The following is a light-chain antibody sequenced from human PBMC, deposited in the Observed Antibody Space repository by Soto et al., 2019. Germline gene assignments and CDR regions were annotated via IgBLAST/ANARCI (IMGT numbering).Light chain of an antibody. CDR1: NIGSKS. V-gene: IGLV3-21*02. J-gene: IGLJ1*01. Sequence: SYVLTQPPSVSVAPGQTATITCGGNNIGSKSVHWYQQKAGQAPVLVVYNDRDRPSGIPERFSGSNSGNTATLTISRVEAGDEADYSCQVWEGTSGQCVFGTGTKVTVL. CDR3: QVWEGTSGQCV. CDR2: NDR.